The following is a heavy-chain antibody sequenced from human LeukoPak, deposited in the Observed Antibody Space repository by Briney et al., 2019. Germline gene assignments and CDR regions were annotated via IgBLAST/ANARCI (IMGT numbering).Heavy chain of an antibody. V-gene: IGHV3-21*04. CDR2: ISSSSSYI. J-gene: IGHJ4*02. Sequence: PGGSLRLSCEGYGFTFSSYSMNWVRQAPEKGLEWVSSISSSSSYIYYADSVKGRFTISRDNSKNTLYLQMSSLRAEDTAVYYCAKRYNWNYDYWGQGTLVTVSS. CDR3: AKRYNWNYDY. D-gene: IGHD1-20*01. CDR1: GFTFSSYS.